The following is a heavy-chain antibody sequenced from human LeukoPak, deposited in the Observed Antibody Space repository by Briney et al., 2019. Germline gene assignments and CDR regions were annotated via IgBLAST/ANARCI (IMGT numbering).Heavy chain of an antibody. D-gene: IGHD2-15*01. Sequence: GGSPRLSCAASGFRFTSYWMTWVRQAPGKGLEWVGNIGQDGSVKNYADSVKGRFTISRDNAKNSVFLQMNSLRAEDTAFYYCGNQCSGGICPENWGRGTLVTVSS. V-gene: IGHV3-7*01. CDR3: GNQCSGGICPEN. CDR2: IGQDGSVK. J-gene: IGHJ4*02. CDR1: GFRFTSYW.